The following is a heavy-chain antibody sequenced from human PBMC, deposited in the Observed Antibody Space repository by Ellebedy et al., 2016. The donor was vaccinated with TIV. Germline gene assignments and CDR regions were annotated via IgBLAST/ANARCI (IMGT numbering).Heavy chain of an antibody. Sequence: ASVKVSCXASGYTFTGYYMHWVRQAPGQGLEWMGGFDPEDGETIYAQKFQGRVTMTEDTSTDTAYMELSSLRSEDTAVYYCATVIRRITIFGRGAGMDVWGQGTTVTVSS. V-gene: IGHV1-24*01. CDR1: GYTFTGYY. CDR3: ATVIRRITIFGRGAGMDV. CDR2: FDPEDGET. D-gene: IGHD3-3*01. J-gene: IGHJ6*02.